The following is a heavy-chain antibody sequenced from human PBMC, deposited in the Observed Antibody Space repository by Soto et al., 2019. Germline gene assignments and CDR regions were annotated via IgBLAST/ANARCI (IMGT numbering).Heavy chain of an antibody. V-gene: IGHV2-5*02. J-gene: IGHJ6*02. CDR1: GFSLSTSGVG. Sequence: SGPTLVNPTQTLTLTCTFSGFSLSTSGVGVGWIRQPPGKALEWLTLIYWDDDKRNSPFLKSRLTITKDTSKNQVVLTMTNMDPVDTATYYCIQSRCGGDCLQSYASYYYYGMDVWGQGTTVTVSS. CDR2: IYWDDDK. CDR3: IQSRCGGDCLQSYASYYYYGMDV. D-gene: IGHD2-21*02.